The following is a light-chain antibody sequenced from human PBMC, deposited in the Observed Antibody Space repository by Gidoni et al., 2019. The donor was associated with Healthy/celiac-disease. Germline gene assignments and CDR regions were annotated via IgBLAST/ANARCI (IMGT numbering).Light chain of an antibody. CDR1: QSVSSY. CDR2: DAS. J-gene: IGKJ2*01. CDR3: QQRRNWTPDGST. V-gene: IGKV3-11*01. Sequence: EIVLTQSPATLSLSPGERASQSVSSYLAWYQQKPVQAPRLLIYDASNRATGITARFSGSGSGTDFTLTISSLETEDFAVYYCQQRRNWTPDGSTFGQGTKLEIK.